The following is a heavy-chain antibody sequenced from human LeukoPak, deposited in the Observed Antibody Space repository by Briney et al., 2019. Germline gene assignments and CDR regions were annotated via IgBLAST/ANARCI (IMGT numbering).Heavy chain of an antibody. Sequence: ASVKVSCKTSGYTFISYYMHWVRQAPGQGLEWMGRTNPSGSSTRYAQKFQGRVTMTKDTSTSTLYMELSSLGSEDTAVYYCARAHTSAPGTLFGYWGQGTLVTVSS. V-gene: IGHV1-46*01. CDR1: GYTFISYY. D-gene: IGHD3-3*01. CDR2: TNPSGSST. J-gene: IGHJ4*02. CDR3: ARAHTSAPGTLFGY.